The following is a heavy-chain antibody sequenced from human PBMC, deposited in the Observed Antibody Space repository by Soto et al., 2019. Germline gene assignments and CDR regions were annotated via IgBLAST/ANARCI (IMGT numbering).Heavy chain of an antibody. CDR3: AKQRAGFGSGSDTYYFDS. V-gene: IGHV3-23*01. CDR1: GVTFSSYA. D-gene: IGHD3-10*01. CDR2: ISGSGGTT. J-gene: IGHJ4*02. Sequence: EVQLLESGGRLVQPGGSLRLSCVASGVTFSSYAMSWVRQAPGKGLEWVSAISGSGGTTFYADSVKGRFAIFRDNSNNPLPLQMSSLRAEDTALYFCAKQRAGFGSGSDTYYFDSWGQGTLVTVSS.